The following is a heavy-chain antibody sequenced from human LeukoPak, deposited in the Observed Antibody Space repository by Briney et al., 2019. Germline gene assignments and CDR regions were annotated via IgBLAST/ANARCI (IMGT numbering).Heavy chain of an antibody. Sequence: SETLSLTCTVSGGSITSRTYYWGWIRQPPGTGLEWIGSIYYSGNTYYIPSLKSRVTISEDTSKNQFSLRLSSVTAADTAVYYCARNYYASSGYYLDDFYFDYWGQGTLVTVSS. V-gene: IGHV4-39*07. D-gene: IGHD3-22*01. CDR3: ARNYYASSGYYLDDFYFDY. J-gene: IGHJ4*02. CDR2: IYYSGNT. CDR1: GGSITSRTYY.